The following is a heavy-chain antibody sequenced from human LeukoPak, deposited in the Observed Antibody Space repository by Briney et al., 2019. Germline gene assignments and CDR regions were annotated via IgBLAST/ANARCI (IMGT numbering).Heavy chain of an antibody. D-gene: IGHD3-22*01. Sequence: ASVKVSCKASGYTFTGYYMHWVRQAPGQGLERMGWINPNSGGTNYAQKFQGRVTMTRDTSISTAYMELSRLRSDDTAVYYCARGGDYDSSGYYYVWGQGTLVTVSS. J-gene: IGHJ4*02. V-gene: IGHV1-2*02. CDR2: INPNSGGT. CDR1: GYTFTGYY. CDR3: ARGGDYDSSGYYYV.